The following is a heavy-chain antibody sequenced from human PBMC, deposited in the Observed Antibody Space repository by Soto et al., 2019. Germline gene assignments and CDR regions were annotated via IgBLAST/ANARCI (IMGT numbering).Heavy chain of an antibody. V-gene: IGHV4-30-4*01. CDR2: IYYSGST. Sequence: QVQLQESGPGLVKPSQTLSLTCTVSGGSISSGDYYWSWIRQPPGKGLEWIGYIYYSGSTYYNPSIKSRVTISVDSSKNQFCLKLSAVTAADTAVYYCARDVYIAARPGAFDYWGQGTLVTVSS. CDR3: ARDVYIAARPGAFDY. CDR1: GGSISSGDYY. J-gene: IGHJ4*02. D-gene: IGHD6-6*01.